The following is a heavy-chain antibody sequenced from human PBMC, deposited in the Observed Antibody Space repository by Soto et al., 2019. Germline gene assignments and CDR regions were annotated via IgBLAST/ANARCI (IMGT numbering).Heavy chain of an antibody. Sequence: SETLSLTCTVSGGSISSYYWSWIRQPPGKGLEWIGYIYDSGSTNNNPSLKSRVTISVDTSKNQFSLKLSSVTAADTAVYYCARLGGYYQALDSWGQGTVVTVSS. D-gene: IGHD3-22*01. J-gene: IGHJ4*02. CDR2: IYDSGST. CDR3: ARLGGYYQALDS. V-gene: IGHV4-59*08. CDR1: GGSISSYY.